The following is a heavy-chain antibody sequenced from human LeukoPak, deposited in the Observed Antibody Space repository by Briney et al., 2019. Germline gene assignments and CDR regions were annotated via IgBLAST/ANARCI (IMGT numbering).Heavy chain of an antibody. CDR1: GGSISSSSYY. V-gene: IGHV4-39*07. J-gene: IGHJ4*02. CDR3: ARVRDCTNGVCSMILFDY. Sequence: PSETLSLTCTVSGGSISSSSYYWGWIRQPPGKGLEWIGSIYYSGSTYYSPSLKSRVTISVDTSKNQFSLKLSSVTAADTAVYYCARVRDCTNGVCSMILFDYWGQGTLVTVSS. CDR2: IYYSGST. D-gene: IGHD2-8*01.